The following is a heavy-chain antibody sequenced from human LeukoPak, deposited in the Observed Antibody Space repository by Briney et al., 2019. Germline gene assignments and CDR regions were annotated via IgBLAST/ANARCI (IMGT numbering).Heavy chain of an antibody. CDR3: ASTGYDSSGYYXXAFDY. CDR1: GGTFSSYA. CDR2: IIPIFGTA. Sequence: SVKVSCKASGGTFSSYAISWVRQAPGQGLEWMGRIIPIFGTANYAQKFQGRVTITTDESTSTAYMELSSLRSEDTAVYYCASTGYDSSGYYXXAFDYWGQXXLVXVS. V-gene: IGHV1-69*05. J-gene: IGHJ4*02. D-gene: IGHD3-22*01.